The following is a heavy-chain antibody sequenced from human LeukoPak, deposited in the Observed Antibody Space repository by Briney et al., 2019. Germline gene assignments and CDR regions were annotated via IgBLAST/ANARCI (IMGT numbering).Heavy chain of an antibody. Sequence: PSETLSLTCTVSGGSISSYYWSWIRQPPGKGLEWIGEINHSGSTNYNPSLKSRVTISVDTSKNQFSLKLSSVTAADTAVYYCARARYSSSWYSNWFDPWGQGTLVTVSS. CDR3: ARARYSSSWYSNWFDP. D-gene: IGHD6-13*01. V-gene: IGHV4-34*01. J-gene: IGHJ5*02. CDR1: GGSISSYY. CDR2: INHSGST.